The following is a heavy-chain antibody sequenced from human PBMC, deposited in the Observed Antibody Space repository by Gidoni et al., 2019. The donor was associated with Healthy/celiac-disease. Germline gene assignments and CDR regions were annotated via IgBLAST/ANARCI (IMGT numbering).Heavy chain of an antibody. CDR1: GGTFSSYA. Sequence: QVQLVQSGAEVKKPGSSVKVSCKASGGTFSSYAISWVRQAPGQGLEWMGGIIPIFGTANYAQKFQGRVTITADKSTSTAYMELSSLRSEDTAVYYCARVLSVGATVLGWFDPWGQGTLVTVSS. CDR3: ARVLSVGATVLGWFDP. CDR2: IIPIFGTA. D-gene: IGHD1-26*01. J-gene: IGHJ5*02. V-gene: IGHV1-69*06.